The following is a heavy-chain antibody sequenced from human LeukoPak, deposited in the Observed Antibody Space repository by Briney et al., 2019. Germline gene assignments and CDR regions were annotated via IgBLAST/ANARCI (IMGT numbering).Heavy chain of an antibody. CDR1: GASFSGYY. CDR2: INRSGST. V-gene: IGHV4-34*01. J-gene: IGHJ4*02. D-gene: IGHD3-22*01. Sequence: SETLSLTCAVYGASFSGYYWSWIRQAPGKGLEWIGEINRSGSTNCNPSLKSRVTISVDTSKNEFSLKLSSVTAADTAVYYCARGVATYYYDSNGYYYWGQGTLVTVSS. CDR3: ARGVATYYYDSNGYYY.